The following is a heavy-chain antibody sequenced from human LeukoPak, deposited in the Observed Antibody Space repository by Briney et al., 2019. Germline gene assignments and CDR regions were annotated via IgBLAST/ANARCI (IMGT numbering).Heavy chain of an antibody. CDR2: IYYSGST. Sequence: SETLSLTCTVSGGSISSYYWSWIRQPPGKGLEWIGYIYYSGSTNYNPSLKSRVTISVDTSKNQFSLKLSSVTAADTAVHYCARAGGFGYFDYWGQGTLVTGSS. CDR3: ARAGGFGYFDY. D-gene: IGHD3-16*01. CDR1: GGSISSYY. V-gene: IGHV4-59*01. J-gene: IGHJ4*02.